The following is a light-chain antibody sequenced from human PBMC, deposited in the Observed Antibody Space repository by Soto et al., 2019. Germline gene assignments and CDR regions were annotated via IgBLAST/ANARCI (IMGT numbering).Light chain of an antibody. CDR1: SSDVGGYNY. CDR2: DVS. V-gene: IGLV2-14*01. J-gene: IGLJ2*01. Sequence: QSALTQPASVSGSPGQSITISCTGTSSDVGGYNYVSWYQQHPGKAPKFIMYDVSNRPSGVSNRFSGSKSGNTASLTISGLQAEDEADYYCSSYSSSSSLSVVFGGGTKVTVL. CDR3: SSYSSSSSLSVV.